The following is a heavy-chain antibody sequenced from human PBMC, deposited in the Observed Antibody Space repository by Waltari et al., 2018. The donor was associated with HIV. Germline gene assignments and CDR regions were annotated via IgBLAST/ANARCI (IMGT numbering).Heavy chain of an antibody. CDR1: GGSISSSNW. D-gene: IGHD2-21*02. J-gene: IGHJ3*02. CDR3: AREGDVFEAFDI. CDR2: IYHSGST. Sequence: QVQLQESGPGLVKPSGTLSLTCAVSGGSISSSNWWSWVRQPPGRGLEWIGEIYHSGSTNYNPSRESRVTIAVDKSKNQFSLKLSSVTAADTAVYYCAREGDVFEAFDIWGQGTMVTVSS. V-gene: IGHV4-4*02.